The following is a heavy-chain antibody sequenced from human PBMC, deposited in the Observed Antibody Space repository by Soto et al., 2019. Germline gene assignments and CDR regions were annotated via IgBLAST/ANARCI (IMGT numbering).Heavy chain of an antibody. CDR1: GGSISSGGYY. CDR2: IYYSGST. D-gene: IGHD2-15*01. J-gene: IGHJ6*03. Sequence: SETLSLTCTVSGGSISSGGYYWSWIRQHPGKGLEWIGYIYYSGSTYYNPSLKSRVTISVDTSKNQFSLKLSSVTAADTAVYYCARAEYCSGGSCYSSMGYYYYYMDVWGKGTTVTVSS. CDR3: ARAEYCSGGSCYSSMGYYYYYMDV. V-gene: IGHV4-31*03.